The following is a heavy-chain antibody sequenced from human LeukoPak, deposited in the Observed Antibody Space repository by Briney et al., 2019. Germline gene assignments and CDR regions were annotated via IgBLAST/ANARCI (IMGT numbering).Heavy chain of an antibody. D-gene: IGHD4-11*01. V-gene: IGHV3-23*01. CDR1: GFTFSSYA. Sequence: GGSLRLSCAASGFTFSSYAMSWVRQAPGKGLEWVSAISGSGVSTYYADSVKGRFTISRDNSKNTLYLQMNSLRAEDTAVYYCARAHPGDYSDFQFDYWGQGTLVTVSS. J-gene: IGHJ4*02. CDR3: ARAHPGDYSDFQFDY. CDR2: ISGSGVST.